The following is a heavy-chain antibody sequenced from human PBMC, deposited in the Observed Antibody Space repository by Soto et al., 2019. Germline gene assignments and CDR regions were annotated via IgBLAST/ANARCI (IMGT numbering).Heavy chain of an antibody. CDR1: GYTFTSYD. V-gene: IGHV1-8*01. Sequence: QVQLVQSGAEVKKPGASVKVSCKASGYTFTSYDINWVRQATGQGLEWMGWMNPNSGNTGYAQKFQGRVTMTRNTSISTAYMELSSLRSEDTAVYYCASVRTYYYGSGSPGAFDLWGQGTMVTVSS. J-gene: IGHJ3*01. D-gene: IGHD3-10*01. CDR3: ASVRTYYYGSGSPGAFDL. CDR2: MNPNSGNT.